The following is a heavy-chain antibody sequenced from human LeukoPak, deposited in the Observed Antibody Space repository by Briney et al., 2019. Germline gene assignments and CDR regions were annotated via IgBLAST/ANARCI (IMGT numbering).Heavy chain of an antibody. CDR1: GFTFSSYA. V-gene: IGHV3-23*01. CDR3: AKDRKEAPIAARRGFDY. CDR2: ISGSGGST. Sequence: PGGSLRLSCAASGFTFSSYAMSWVRQAPGKGLEWVSAISGSGGSTYYADSVKGRFTISRDNSKNTLYLQMNSLRAEDTAVYYCAKDRKEAPIAARRGFDYWGQGTLVTVSS. D-gene: IGHD6-6*01. J-gene: IGHJ4*02.